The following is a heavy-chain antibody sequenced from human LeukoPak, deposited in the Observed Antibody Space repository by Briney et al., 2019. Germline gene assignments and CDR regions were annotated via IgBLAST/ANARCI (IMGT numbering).Heavy chain of an antibody. D-gene: IGHD3-3*01. CDR1: GFTFNSFG. CDR3: ARDRGGTDDFWSGYYTGYFDY. J-gene: IGHJ4*02. CDR2: ISSSSRTM. V-gene: IGHV3-48*01. Sequence: GGSQRLSCAASGFTFNSFGMSWVRQAPGKGLEWVSYISSSSRTMYYADSVKGRFTISRDNAKNSLYLQMNSLRAEDTAVFYCARDRGGTDDFWSGYYTGYFDYWGQGTLVTVSS.